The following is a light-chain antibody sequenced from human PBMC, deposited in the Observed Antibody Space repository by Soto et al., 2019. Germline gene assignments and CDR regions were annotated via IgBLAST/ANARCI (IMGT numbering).Light chain of an antibody. Sequence: EIVLTQSPGTLSLSPGERATLSCRASQSVSSSYLAWYQKKPGQAPRLLIYGASSRATGIPDRFSGSGSGTDCTLTIRRLEPEDFAVYYCQQYGRSPPIPFGQGTRLEIK. CDR1: QSVSSSY. V-gene: IGKV3-20*01. CDR2: GAS. CDR3: QQYGRSPPIP. J-gene: IGKJ5*01.